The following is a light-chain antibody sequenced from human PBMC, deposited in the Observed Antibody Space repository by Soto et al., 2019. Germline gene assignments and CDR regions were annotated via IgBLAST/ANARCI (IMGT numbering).Light chain of an antibody. CDR3: SSYTSSSTLV. J-gene: IGLJ1*01. V-gene: IGLV2-14*01. Sequence: QPVLTQPASVSGSPGQSITISCTGTSSDVGGYNYVSWYQQHPGKAPKLMIYEVSNRPSGVSNRFSGSKSGNTASLTISGLHTEDEADYYCSSYTSSSTLVFGTGTKVTDL. CDR1: SSDVGGYNY. CDR2: EVS.